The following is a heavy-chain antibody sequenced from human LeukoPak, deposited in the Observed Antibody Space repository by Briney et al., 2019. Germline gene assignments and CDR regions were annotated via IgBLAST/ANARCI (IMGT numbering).Heavy chain of an antibody. D-gene: IGHD5-12*01. J-gene: IGHJ4*02. V-gene: IGHV4-30-4*01. CDR3: ARIGRDSGYDLAFVY. CDR1: GGSISDSDNY. CDR2: ISNSGSA. Sequence: SETLSLTCTVSGGSISDSDNYWSWIRQPPGKGLECLGYISNSGSAIYSPSLKSRFTMSVDTSQNQFSLRVYSVTAADTAVYYCARIGRDSGYDLAFVYRGQGSLVTVSS.